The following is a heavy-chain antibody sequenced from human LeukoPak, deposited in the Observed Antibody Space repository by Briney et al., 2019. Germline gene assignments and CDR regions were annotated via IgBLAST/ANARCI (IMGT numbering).Heavy chain of an antibody. CDR1: GGSISTSDYY. CDR3: GRITIFGVVDY. Sequence: SETLSLTCTVSGGSISTSDYYWTWIRQPPGKGLEWIGSVHYIGTTYSSPSLKSRVTMSVDPSKNQFSLKLTSATAADTAVYYCGRITIFGVVDYWGQGTLVTVSS. V-gene: IGHV4-39*01. CDR2: VHYIGTT. D-gene: IGHD3-3*01. J-gene: IGHJ4*02.